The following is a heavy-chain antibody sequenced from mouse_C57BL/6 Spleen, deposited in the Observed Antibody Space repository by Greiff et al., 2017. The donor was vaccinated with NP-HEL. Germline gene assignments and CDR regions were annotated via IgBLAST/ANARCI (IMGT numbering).Heavy chain of an antibody. CDR3: ARDGVVTTRFAY. J-gene: IGHJ3*01. Sequence: VQLQQPGAELVKPGASVKLSCKASGYTFTSYWMQWVKQRPGQGLEWIGEIDPSDSYTNYNQKFKGKATLTVDTSSSTAYMQLSSLTSEDSAVYYCARDGVVTTRFAYWGQGTLVTVSA. CDR2: IDPSDSYT. CDR1: GYTFTSYW. D-gene: IGHD2-2*01. V-gene: IGHV1-50*01.